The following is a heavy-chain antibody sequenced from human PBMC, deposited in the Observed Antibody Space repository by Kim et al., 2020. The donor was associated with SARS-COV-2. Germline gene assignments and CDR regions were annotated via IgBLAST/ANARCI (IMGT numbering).Heavy chain of an antibody. Sequence: YAQKFRGRFIMTRDTPTSTVYMELSSLRSEDTAMYYCGRSGIDGSGYFADWGQGTLVTVSS. D-gene: IGHD2-15*01. J-gene: IGHJ4*02. CDR3: GRSGIDGSGYFAD. V-gene: IGHV1-46*01.